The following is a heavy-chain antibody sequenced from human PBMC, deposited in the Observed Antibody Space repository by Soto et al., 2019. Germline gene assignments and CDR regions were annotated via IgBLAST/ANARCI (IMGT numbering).Heavy chain of an antibody. CDR1: GGTFRTYA. Sequence: QVQLLQSGAEVKKPGSSVRVSCEASGGTFRTYAISWVRQAPGQGLEWMGEIIPIFGTVNYAQKFQGRVTNTADESTTTVYMDLRSLRSEDTAVYYCAKGAVAGTPTSYYYYGMDVWGQGTTVTVSS. J-gene: IGHJ6*02. CDR3: AKGAVAGTPTSYYYYGMDV. CDR2: IIPIFGTV. D-gene: IGHD6-19*01. V-gene: IGHV1-69*12.